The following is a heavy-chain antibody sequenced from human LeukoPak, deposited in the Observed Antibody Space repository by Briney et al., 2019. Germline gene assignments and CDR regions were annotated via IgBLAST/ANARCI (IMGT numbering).Heavy chain of an antibody. CDR3: ARSNPLSYYYYYDMDV. D-gene: IGHD2/OR15-2a*01. CDR2: ISSSSSYI. Sequence: GGSLRLSCAASGFTFSSYSMNWVRQAPGKGLEWVSSISSSSSYIYYADSVKGRFTISRDNAKNSLYLQMNSLRAEDTAVYYCARSNPLSYYYYYDMDVWGQGTTVTVSS. CDR1: GFTFSSYS. J-gene: IGHJ6*02. V-gene: IGHV3-21*04.